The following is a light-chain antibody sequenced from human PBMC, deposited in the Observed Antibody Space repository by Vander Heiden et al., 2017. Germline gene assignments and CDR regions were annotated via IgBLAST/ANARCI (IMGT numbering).Light chain of an antibody. CDR3: QQYNNNFPWT. V-gene: IGKV1-5*03. CDR2: RAA. J-gene: IGKJ1*01. CDR1: QSISSW. Sequence: DIQMTQSPSTLSASVGDRVTITCRASQSISSWLAWYQQKPGKAPNLLIYRAASLESGVPSRFSGSGSGTEFTLTISSLQPDDVATYYCQQYNNNFPWTFGQGTKVEIK.